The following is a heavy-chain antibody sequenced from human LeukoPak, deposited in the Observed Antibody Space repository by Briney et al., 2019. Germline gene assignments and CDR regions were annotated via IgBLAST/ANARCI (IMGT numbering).Heavy chain of an antibody. CDR1: GGSISSYY. CDR3: ARTYSSGWSSFDP. CDR2: IYYSGST. J-gene: IGHJ5*02. V-gene: IGHV4-59*01. Sequence: SETLSLTCTVSGGSISSYYWSWIRQPPGKGLEWIGYIYYSGSTNHNPSLKSRVTISVDTSKNQFSLKLSSVTAADTAVYYCARTYSSGWSSFDPWGQGTLVTVSS. D-gene: IGHD6-19*01.